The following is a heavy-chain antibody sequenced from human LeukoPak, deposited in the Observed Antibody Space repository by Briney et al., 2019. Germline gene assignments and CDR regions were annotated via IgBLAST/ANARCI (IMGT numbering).Heavy chain of an antibody. CDR2: IYYSGST. D-gene: IGHD6-13*01. Sequence: SETLSLTCTVSGVSISSYYWSWIRQPPGKGLEWIGYIYYSGSTNYNPSLKSRVTISVDTSKNQFSLKLSSVTAADTAVYYCASGGIAAAGTREETVDYWGQGTLVTVSS. J-gene: IGHJ4*02. CDR1: GVSISSYY. V-gene: IGHV4-59*08. CDR3: ASGGIAAAGTREETVDY.